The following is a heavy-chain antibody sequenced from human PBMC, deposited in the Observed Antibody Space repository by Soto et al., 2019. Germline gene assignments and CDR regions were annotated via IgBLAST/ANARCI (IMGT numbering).Heavy chain of an antibody. J-gene: IGHJ4*02. CDR1: GFAFSNTW. D-gene: IGHD1-26*01. CDR2: IKSKPDGGTT. Sequence: EVQLVESGGGLVKPGGSLRLSCAASGFAFSNTWMNWVRQAPGKGLEWVGRIKSKPDGGTTDYAAPVKGRFPISRDDSVNTLYLQMNSLNTEDTAVYFCTTDLRVGTRPGGAGDWGPGTLVIVSS. V-gene: IGHV3-15*07. CDR3: TTDLRVGTRPGGAGD.